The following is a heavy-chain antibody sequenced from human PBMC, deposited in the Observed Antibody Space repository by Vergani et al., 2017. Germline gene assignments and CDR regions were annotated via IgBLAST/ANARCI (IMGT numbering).Heavy chain of an antibody. CDR1: GFSFSDYY. Sequence: QVQLVESGGGLVKPGGSLRLSCAASGFSFSDYYMSWIRPAPGKGLEWLSYISSSGTYTTYADSAKGRLTISRDNAKNSLFLQMNSLRVEDIAVYYCAGALDVAETAMAYLDFWVQGTLVSVS. CDR3: AGALDVAETAMAYLDF. V-gene: IGHV3-11*06. CDR2: ISSSGTYT. D-gene: IGHD5-18*01. J-gene: IGHJ4*02.